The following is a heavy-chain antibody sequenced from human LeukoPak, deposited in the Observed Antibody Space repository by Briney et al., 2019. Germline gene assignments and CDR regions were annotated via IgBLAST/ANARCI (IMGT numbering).Heavy chain of an antibody. V-gene: IGHV1-18*01. CDR1: GYTFTSYG. Sequence: ASVKVSCKASGYTFTSYGISWVRQAPGQGLEWMGWISAYNGNTNYAQKLQGRVTTTTDTSTSTAYMELRSLRSDDTAVYYCTRNDPSTYYYYYGMDVWGQGTTVTVSS. D-gene: IGHD1-1*01. J-gene: IGHJ6*02. CDR2: ISAYNGNT. CDR3: TRNDPSTYYYYYGMDV.